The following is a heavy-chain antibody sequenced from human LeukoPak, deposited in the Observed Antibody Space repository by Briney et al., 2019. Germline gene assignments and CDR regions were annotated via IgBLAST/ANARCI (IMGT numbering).Heavy chain of an antibody. D-gene: IGHD1-1*01. J-gene: IGHJ1*01. Sequence: RGSLRVSCAASGFTFSLSWMHWVRQAPGKGLEWVSSINYDARSRTYADSVKGRLTISRDNAENTLSLQMNSLRVEDSAIYSCVRGAGPGTPFDWGQGILVTVSS. CDR2: INYDARSR. CDR3: VRGAGPGTPFD. CDR1: GFTFSLSW. V-gene: IGHV3-74*01.